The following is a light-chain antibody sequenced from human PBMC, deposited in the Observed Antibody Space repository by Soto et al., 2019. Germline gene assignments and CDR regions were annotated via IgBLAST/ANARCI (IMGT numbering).Light chain of an antibody. CDR1: QSINSRY. CDR3: QQFGSSPGFT. Sequence: EIVLTQSPGTLSLSPGERATLSCRASQSINSRYLAWYQQKPGQAPRLLIYGASSRATGIPDRFSGSGCGTDFNLTISSMEPEDFAVYYCQQFGSSPGFTFGPGTKVDIK. CDR2: GAS. J-gene: IGKJ3*01. V-gene: IGKV3-20*01.